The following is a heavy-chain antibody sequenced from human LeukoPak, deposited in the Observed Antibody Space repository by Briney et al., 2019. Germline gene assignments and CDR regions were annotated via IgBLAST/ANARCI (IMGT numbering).Heavy chain of an antibody. CDR3: ASYFVGNGGRGY. V-gene: IGHV4-30-4*01. CDR1: GDSINSGNSH. Sequence: PSETLSLTCTVSGDSINSGNSHWTWIRQPPGKGLEWLGSVYDSWNNYYNPSLERRITMSVDTSKNQYSLELSSVIAADTAVYYCASYFVGNGGRGYWGQGALVTVSS. J-gene: IGHJ4*02. CDR2: VYDSWNN. D-gene: IGHD3-10*02.